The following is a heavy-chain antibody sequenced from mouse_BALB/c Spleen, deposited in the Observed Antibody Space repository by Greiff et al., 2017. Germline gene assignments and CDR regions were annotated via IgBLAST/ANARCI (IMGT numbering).Heavy chain of an antibody. CDR3: EHIYDGYNY. V-gene: IGHV1-7*01. D-gene: IGHD2-3*01. Sequence: VQLQQSGAELAKPGASVKMSCKASGYTFTSYWMHWVKQRPGQGLEWIGYINPSTGYTEYNQKFKDKATLTADKSSSTAYMQLSSLTSEDSAVYYGEHIYDGYNYWGQGTTLTVSS. J-gene: IGHJ2*01. CDR1: GYTFTSYW. CDR2: INPSTGYT.